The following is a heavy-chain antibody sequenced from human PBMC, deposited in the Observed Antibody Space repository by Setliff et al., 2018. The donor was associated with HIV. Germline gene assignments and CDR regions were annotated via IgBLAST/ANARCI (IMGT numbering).Heavy chain of an antibody. Sequence: SSETLSLTCTVSEGYTTGYYWTWIRQPPGRGLEWIGYIFYSGTTKFNPSLKSRAAISVDSSNNQFSLKMTSVTAADTAVYFCARFNALLGSSTYYDYWGPGLLVTVSS. D-gene: IGHD3-22*01. CDR1: EGYTTGYY. CDR3: ARFNALLGSSTYYDY. J-gene: IGHJ4*02. CDR2: IFYSGTT. V-gene: IGHV4-59*01.